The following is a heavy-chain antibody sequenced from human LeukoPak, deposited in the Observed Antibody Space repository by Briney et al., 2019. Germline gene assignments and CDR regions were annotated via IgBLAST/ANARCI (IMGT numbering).Heavy chain of an antibody. J-gene: IGHJ4*02. D-gene: IGHD1-26*01. CDR1: GGSFSDYS. V-gene: IGHV3-11*01. Sequence: LTCAVYGGSFSDYSWTWIRQAPGQGLEWFSYISSSGTYIDYAESVKGRFTISRDNAKNSLYLQMNSLRAEDTAVYYCARGGRWELRDFDFWGQGTLVTVSS. CDR2: ISSSGTYI. CDR3: ARGGRWELRDFDF.